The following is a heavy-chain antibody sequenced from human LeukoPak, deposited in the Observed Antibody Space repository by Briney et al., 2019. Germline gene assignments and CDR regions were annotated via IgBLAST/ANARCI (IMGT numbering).Heavy chain of an antibody. D-gene: IGHD2-8*02. V-gene: IGHV4-34*01. J-gene: IGHJ6*02. CDR2: INHSGIT. Sequence: SETLSLTCAVYGGSFSDYYWSWVRQPPTSGLEWIGEINHSGITTYNPSLKSRVTMSVDTSKNQFSLKLSSVTAADTAVYYCVRGGYCTAFSCDYYYGMDVWGRGTTVTVSS. CDR3: VRGGYCTAFSCDYYYGMDV. CDR1: GGSFSDYY.